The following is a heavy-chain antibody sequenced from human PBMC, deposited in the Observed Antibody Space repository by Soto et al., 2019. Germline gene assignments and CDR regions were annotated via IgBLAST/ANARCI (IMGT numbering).Heavy chain of an antibody. CDR1: GFTFSSYW. CDR2: IKQDGSEK. Sequence: GGSLRLSCAASGFTFSSYWMSWVRQAPGKGLEWVANIKQDGSEKYYVDSVKGRFTISRDNAKNSLYPQMNSLRAEDTAVYYRAREKGDYYDSSGYYSHWGQGTLVTVSS. CDR3: AREKGDYYDSSGYYSH. J-gene: IGHJ4*02. D-gene: IGHD3-22*01. V-gene: IGHV3-7*03.